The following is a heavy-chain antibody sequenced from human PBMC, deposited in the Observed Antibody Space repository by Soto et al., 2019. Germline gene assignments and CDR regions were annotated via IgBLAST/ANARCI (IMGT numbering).Heavy chain of an antibody. CDR2: IYYSGST. Sequence: PEKLSLTCTVSGGSISSYYWSWIRQPPGKGLEWIGYIYYSGSTNYNPSLKSRVTISVDTSKNQFSLKLSSVTAADTAVYYCSRSLVVKIGVMDVCGQGYTVTV. CDR1: GGSISSYY. D-gene: IGHD3-22*01. V-gene: IGHV4-59*01. CDR3: SRSLVVKIGVMDV. J-gene: IGHJ6*02.